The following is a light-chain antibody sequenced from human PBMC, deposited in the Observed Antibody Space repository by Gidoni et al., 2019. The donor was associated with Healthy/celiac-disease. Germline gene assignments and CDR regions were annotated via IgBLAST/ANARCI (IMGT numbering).Light chain of an antibody. CDR2: KAS. V-gene: IGKV1-5*03. Sequence: DIQMTQSPSTLFASVGDRVTITCRASQSITSWLAWYQQKPGKAPKLLIYKASSLESGVPSRFSGSGSGTEFTLTISSLQPDDFATYYCQQYYTYLWTFGQGTKVEI. J-gene: IGKJ1*01. CDR3: QQYYTYLWT. CDR1: QSITSW.